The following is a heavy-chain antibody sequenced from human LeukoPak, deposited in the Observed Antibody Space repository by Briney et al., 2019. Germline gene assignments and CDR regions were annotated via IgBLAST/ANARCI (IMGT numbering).Heavy chain of an antibody. D-gene: IGHD6-13*01. Sequence: AGGCLRLSCAASGFTFTSYAMSWVRQAPGKALEWVSAICGSGGSTYYADSVKGRFTISRDNSKNTLYLQMNSLRAEDTAVYYCAKPRPSYSSSWYDHWGQGTLVTVS. V-gene: IGHV3-23*01. J-gene: IGHJ5*02. CDR1: GFTFTSYA. CDR3: AKPRPSYSSSWYDH. CDR2: ICGSGGST.